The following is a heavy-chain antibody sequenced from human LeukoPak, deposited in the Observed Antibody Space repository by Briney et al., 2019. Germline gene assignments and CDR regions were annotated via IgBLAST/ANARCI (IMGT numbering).Heavy chain of an antibody. V-gene: IGHV3-23*01. CDR3: AKVFSTATTGREGFYFDY. D-gene: IGHD4-11*01. Sequence: PGGSLRLSCAASGFTFSSHAMSWVRHAPGKGLEWVSAISVSGGSTFYADSVKGRFTISRDNSKNTLYLQMNSLRAEDTAVYYCAKVFSTATTGREGFYFDYWGQGTLVTVSS. CDR1: GFTFSSHA. J-gene: IGHJ4*02. CDR2: ISVSGGST.